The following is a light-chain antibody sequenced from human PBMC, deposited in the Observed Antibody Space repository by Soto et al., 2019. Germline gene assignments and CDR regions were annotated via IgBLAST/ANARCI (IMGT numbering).Light chain of an antibody. CDR1: NSNIESNT. J-gene: IGLJ2*01. Sequence: QLVLTQPPSASGTPGQRVTISCSGSNSNIESNTVNWYQQLPVTPPQLLIYINNQRPSGVPDRFSGSTSGTSASLAISGLQSDDEADYYCAAWDDSLNGHVVFGGGTKVTVL. CDR2: INN. V-gene: IGLV1-44*01. CDR3: AAWDDSLNGHVV.